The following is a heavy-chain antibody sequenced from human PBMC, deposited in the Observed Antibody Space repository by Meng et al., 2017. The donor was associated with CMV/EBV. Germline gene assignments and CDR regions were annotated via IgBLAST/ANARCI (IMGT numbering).Heavy chain of an antibody. CDR2: ISGDGSNT. V-gene: IGHV3-74*01. D-gene: IGHD7-27*01. CDR3: ARGNWGLGY. CDR1: GFTFTDYY. J-gene: IGHJ4*02. Sequence: LRLSCVASGFTFTDYYIHWVRQAPGKGLVWVSRISGDGSNTNYADSVKGRFTISRDIARNTIYMQMNSLRVEDTAVYYCARGNWGLGYWGQGTLVTVSS.